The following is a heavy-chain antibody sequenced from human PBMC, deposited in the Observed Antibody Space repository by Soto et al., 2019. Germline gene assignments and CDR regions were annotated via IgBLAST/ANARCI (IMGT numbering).Heavy chain of an antibody. J-gene: IGHJ6*03. Sequence: SGPTLGNPTQSLTLTCTFSGFSLASSGMCVNWIRQPPGKALEWLARIDWDGDKHYSTSLKTRLTISKDTSKNQVVLTMTDVDPVDKGTYYCARLIYHHVPDFYFYMDVWGTGTTVTVSS. CDR1: GFSLASSGMC. CDR3: ARLIYHHVPDFYFYMDV. V-gene: IGHV2-70*11. CDR2: IDWDGDK. D-gene: IGHD3-16*01.